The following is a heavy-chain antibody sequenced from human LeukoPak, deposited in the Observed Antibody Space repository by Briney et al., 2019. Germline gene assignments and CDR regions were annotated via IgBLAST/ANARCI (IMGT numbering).Heavy chain of an antibody. Sequence: ETSGTLSLTCTVSGGSISSYYWSWIRQPAGKGLEWIGRIYTSGSTNYNPSLKSRVTMSVDTSKNQFSLKLSSVTAADTAVYYCARTRLGQYYGSGTLVFDIWGQGTMVTVSS. CDR1: GGSISSYY. CDR3: ARTRLGQYYGSGTLVFDI. V-gene: IGHV4-4*07. CDR2: IYTSGST. J-gene: IGHJ3*02. D-gene: IGHD3-10*01.